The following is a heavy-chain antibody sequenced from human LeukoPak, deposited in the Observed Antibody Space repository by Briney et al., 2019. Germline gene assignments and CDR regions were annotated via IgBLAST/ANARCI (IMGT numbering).Heavy chain of an antibody. CDR3: ITDLGLTLIRGVLVF. Sequence: PGGSLRLSCAASGFTFTNAWMSWVRQAPGKGLEWVCRIKSKGDGEKKDYAAPVKGRFLMPKKDSKGTLSLKMKYLKTEDRAVYFCITDLGLTLIRGVLVFWGEGALVTVSS. CDR2: IKSKGDGEKK. CDR1: GFTFTNAW. D-gene: IGHD3-10*01. J-gene: IGHJ4*02. V-gene: IGHV3-15*05.